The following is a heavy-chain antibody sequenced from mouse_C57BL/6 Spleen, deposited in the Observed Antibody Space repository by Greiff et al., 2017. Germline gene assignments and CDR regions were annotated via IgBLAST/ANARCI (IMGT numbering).Heavy chain of an antibody. CDR1: GFTFSDYG. Sequence: EVHLVESGGGLVKPGGSLKLSCAASGFTFSDYGMHWVRQAPEKGLAWVAYISSGSSTIYYADTVKGRFTISRDNAKNTLFLQMTSLRSEDTAMYSCARDDYDQAWFAYWGQGTLVTVSA. CDR3: ARDDYDQAWFAY. V-gene: IGHV5-17*01. D-gene: IGHD2-4*01. J-gene: IGHJ3*01. CDR2: ISSGSSTI.